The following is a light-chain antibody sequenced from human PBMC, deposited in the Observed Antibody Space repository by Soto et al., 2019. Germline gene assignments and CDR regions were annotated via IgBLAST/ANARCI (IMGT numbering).Light chain of an antibody. CDR1: SSNIGTSS. CDR2: TND. CDR3: AVWDDSLNGHV. V-gene: IGLV1-44*01. J-gene: IGLJ1*01. Sequence: QSVLTQPPSASGTPGQTVTISCSGSSSNIGTSSVHWYKHLPGTAPKPIIYTNDQLPSGVPVRFSGSKSFTSASLSIIVLHSEDEADYYCAVWDDSLNGHVFGSGTKFTVL.